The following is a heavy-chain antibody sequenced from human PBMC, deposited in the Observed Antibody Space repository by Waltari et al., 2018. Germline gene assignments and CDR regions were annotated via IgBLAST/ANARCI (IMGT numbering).Heavy chain of an antibody. CDR3: ARGPFITIFGVVIMNFDY. V-gene: IGHV4-38-2*02. CDR2: IYHSGST. D-gene: IGHD3-3*01. J-gene: IGHJ4*02. CDR1: GYSISRGYS. Sequence: QVQLQESGPGLVKPSETLSLPCTVSGYSISRGYSWGWIRQPPGKGREWIGSIYHSGSTYYNPSLKSRVTISVDTSKNQFSLKLSSVTAADTAVYYCARGPFITIFGVVIMNFDYWGQGTLVTVSS.